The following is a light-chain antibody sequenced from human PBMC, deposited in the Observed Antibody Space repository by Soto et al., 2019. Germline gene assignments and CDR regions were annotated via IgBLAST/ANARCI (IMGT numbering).Light chain of an antibody. V-gene: IGLV1-44*01. Sequence: QSVLTQPPSTSGTPGQRVTISCSGSTSNIGSNTVSWYQQLPGTAPKLLIYGHNQRPSEVPDRFSGSKSGSSASLGISGLQSEDEADYYCGVWDDRLISYIFGAGTKVTVL. J-gene: IGLJ1*01. CDR3: GVWDDRLISYI. CDR1: TSNIGSNT. CDR2: GHN.